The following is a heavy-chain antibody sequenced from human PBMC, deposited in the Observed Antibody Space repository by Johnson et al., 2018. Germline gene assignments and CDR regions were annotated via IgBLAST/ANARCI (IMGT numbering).Heavy chain of an antibody. CDR3: ARGLGECSADSCFGAFDR. CDR1: GFTFSSYS. J-gene: IGHJ3*01. Sequence: VQLVESGGGLVKPGGSLRLSCAASGFTFSSYSMNWVRQAPGKGLEWVSSISSSSSYIYYADSVKGRFTVSRDNAKNSLYLQMNSLRAEDTAVYYCARGLGECSADSCFGAFDRWGQGTMVTVSS. V-gene: IGHV3-21*01. D-gene: IGHD2-15*01. CDR2: ISSSSSYI.